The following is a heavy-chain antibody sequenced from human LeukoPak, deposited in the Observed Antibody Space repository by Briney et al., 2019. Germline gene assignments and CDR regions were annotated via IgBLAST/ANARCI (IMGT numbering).Heavy chain of an antibody. D-gene: IGHD6-19*01. J-gene: IGHJ4*02. CDR3: ARESGSSGWYGGYYFDY. Sequence: SETLSLTCTVSGGSISSYYWSWIRQPAGKGLEWIGRIYTSGSTTYNPSLKSRVTMSVDTSKNQFSLKLNSVTAADTAVYYCARESGSSGWYGGYYFDYWGQGTLVTVSS. CDR1: GGSISSYY. V-gene: IGHV4-4*07. CDR2: IYTSGST.